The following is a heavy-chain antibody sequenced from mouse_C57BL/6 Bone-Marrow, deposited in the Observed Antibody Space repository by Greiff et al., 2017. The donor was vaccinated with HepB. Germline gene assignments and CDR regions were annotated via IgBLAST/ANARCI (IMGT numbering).Heavy chain of an antibody. J-gene: IGHJ1*03. CDR3: ARPYYGSSYWYFDV. CDR2: FHPYNDDT. V-gene: IGHV1-47*01. D-gene: IGHD1-1*01. CDR1: GYTFTTYP. Sequence: VQLQQSGAELVKPGASVKMSCKASGYTFTTYPLEWMKQNHGKSLEWIGNFHPYNDDTKYNEKFKGKSTLTVEKSSSRVYLELIRLTSDDSAVYYCARPYYGSSYWYFDVWGTGTTVTVSS.